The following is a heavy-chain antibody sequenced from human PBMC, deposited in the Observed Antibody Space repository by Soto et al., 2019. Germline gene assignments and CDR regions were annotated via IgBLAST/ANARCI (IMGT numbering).Heavy chain of an antibody. Sequence: GASVKVSCKASGYTFTRYGISWVRQAPGQGLEWMGWISGYNGDTNYAQKFQDRVSMTIDTSTGTAYMELRSLTSDDTAIYYCAKNGQPPYYYDGQDVWGQGTKVTVSS. V-gene: IGHV1-18*01. CDR1: GYTFTRYG. D-gene: IGHD2-8*01. CDR2: ISGYNGDT. J-gene: IGHJ6*02. CDR3: AKNGQPPYYYDGQDV.